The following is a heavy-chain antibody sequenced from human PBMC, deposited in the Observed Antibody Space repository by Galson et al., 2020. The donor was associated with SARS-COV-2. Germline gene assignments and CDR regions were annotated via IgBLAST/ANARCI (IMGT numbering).Heavy chain of an antibody. J-gene: IGHJ4*02. V-gene: IGHV3-74*01. CDR2: IYSKGSST. D-gene: IGHD3-16*01. CDR3: ARGDMRNDYFDY. CDR1: GFTFSSYW. Sequence: GGSLRLSCAASGFTFSSYWMHWVRQAPGKGLVWVSRIYSKGSSTSYADSVKGRFTISGDYAKNTLYLQMSSLGAEDTAVYYCARGDMRNDYFDYWGRGTLFSVSS.